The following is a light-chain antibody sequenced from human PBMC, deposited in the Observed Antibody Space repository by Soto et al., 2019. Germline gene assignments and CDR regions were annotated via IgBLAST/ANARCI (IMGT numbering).Light chain of an antibody. CDR2: SNN. J-gene: IGLJ2*01. V-gene: IGLV1-44*01. CDR1: SSNIGSNT. Sequence: QSVLTQPPSASGTPGQRVTISCSGSSSNIGSNTVNWYQQLPGTAPKLLIYSNNQRPSGVPDRFSGSKSGTSASLAISGLQSEDEADYYCAAWADSMNGVVFGVGTKLTVL. CDR3: AAWADSMNGVV.